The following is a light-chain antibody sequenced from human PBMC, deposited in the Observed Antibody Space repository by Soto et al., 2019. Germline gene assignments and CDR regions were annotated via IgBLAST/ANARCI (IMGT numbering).Light chain of an antibody. CDR3: QSHDSSLSGYV. Sequence: QSVLTQPPSVSGAPGQRVTISCTGSSSNIGAGYDVHWYQQFPGTAPKLLIYGDINRPSGVPDRFSGSRSGSSASLAITGLLPEDEADYHCQSHDSSLSGYVFGGGTKLTVL. J-gene: IGLJ3*02. CDR2: GDI. V-gene: IGLV1-40*01. CDR1: SSNIGAGYD.